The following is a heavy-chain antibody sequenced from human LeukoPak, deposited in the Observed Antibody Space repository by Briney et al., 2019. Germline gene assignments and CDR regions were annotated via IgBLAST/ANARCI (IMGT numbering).Heavy chain of an antibody. V-gene: IGHV1-8*01. CDR1: GYTFTSYD. CDR2: MNPNSGNT. D-gene: IGHD6-13*01. Sequence: ASVTVSCKASGYTFTSYDNNWVRQATGQGLEWMGWMNPNSGNTGYAQKFQGRVTMTSNTSISTAYMELSGLTSEDTAVYYCARGLRREQQLLRAFDSWGQGTLVTVSS. J-gene: IGHJ4*02. CDR3: ARGLRREQQLLRAFDS.